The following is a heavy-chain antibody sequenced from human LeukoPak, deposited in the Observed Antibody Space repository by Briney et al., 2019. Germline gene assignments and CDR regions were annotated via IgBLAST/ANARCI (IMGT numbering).Heavy chain of an antibody. V-gene: IGHV3-21*01. CDR1: GFTFSSYS. Sequence: PGGPLRLSCAASGFTFSSYSMNWVRQAPWKGLEGVSTISSSSSYIFYADSVKGRFTTSRDNAKNSLYLQMNSLRAEDTAVYYCARGGGPKVRGSIYGMDVWGQGTTVTVSS. D-gene: IGHD3-10*01. CDR3: ARGGGPKVRGSIYGMDV. J-gene: IGHJ6*02. CDR2: ISSSSSYI.